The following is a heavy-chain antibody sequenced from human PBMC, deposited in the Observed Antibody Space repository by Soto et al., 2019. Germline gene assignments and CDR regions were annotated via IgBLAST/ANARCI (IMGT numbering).Heavy chain of an antibody. Sequence: GGSLRLSCAASGFTFSSYAMSWVRQAPGKGLEWVSAISGSGGSTYYADSVKGRFTISRDNSKNTLYLQMNSLRAEDKAVYYCAKDGLGYCSGGSCYYYFYYMDVWGKGTTVTVSS. CDR2: ISGSGGST. CDR1: GFTFSSYA. V-gene: IGHV3-23*01. J-gene: IGHJ6*03. D-gene: IGHD2-15*01. CDR3: AKDGLGYCSGGSCYYYFYYMDV.